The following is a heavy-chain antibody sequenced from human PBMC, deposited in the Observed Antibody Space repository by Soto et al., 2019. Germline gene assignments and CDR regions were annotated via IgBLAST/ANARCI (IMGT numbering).Heavy chain of an antibody. CDR3: AKPVRGMATITGYFDY. D-gene: IGHD5-12*01. CDR1: GFTFSSYA. V-gene: IGHV3-23*01. J-gene: IGHJ4*02. Sequence: TGGSLRLSCAASGFTFSSYAMSWVRQAPGKGLEWVSAISGSGGSTYYADSVKGRFTISRDNSKSTLYLQMNSLRAEDTAVYYCAKPVRGMATITGYFDYWGQGTLVTVS. CDR2: ISGSGGST.